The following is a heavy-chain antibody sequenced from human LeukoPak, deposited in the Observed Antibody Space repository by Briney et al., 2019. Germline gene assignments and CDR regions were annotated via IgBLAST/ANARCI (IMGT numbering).Heavy chain of an antibody. Sequence: ASVKVSCKASGYTFTGYYMHWVRQAPGQGLEWMGWINPNGGGTNYAQKFQGRVTMTRDTSISTAYMELSRLRSDDTAVYYCARTPDYGDYVSDYWGQGTLVTVSS. CDR3: ARTPDYGDYVSDY. CDR1: GYTFTGYY. J-gene: IGHJ4*02. V-gene: IGHV1-2*02. CDR2: INPNGGGT. D-gene: IGHD4-17*01.